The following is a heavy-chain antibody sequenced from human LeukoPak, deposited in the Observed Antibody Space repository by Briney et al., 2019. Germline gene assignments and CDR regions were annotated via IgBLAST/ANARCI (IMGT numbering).Heavy chain of an antibody. CDR1: GGSLSGYY. CDR2: INHSGST. D-gene: IGHD1-1*01. J-gene: IGHJ6*02. Sequence: PSETLSLTCAVYGGSLSGYYWSWIRQPPGKGLEWIGEINHSGSTNYNPSLKSRVTISVDTSKNQFSLKLSSVTAADTAVYYCARGRTSSRYYSMDVWGQGTTVTVSS. CDR3: ARGRTSSRYYSMDV. V-gene: IGHV4-34*01.